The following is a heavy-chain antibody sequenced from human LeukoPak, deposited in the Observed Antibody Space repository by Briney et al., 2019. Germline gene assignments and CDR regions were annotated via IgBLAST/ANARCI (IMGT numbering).Heavy chain of an antibody. CDR1: GFTFSSYW. CDR2: INSDGSST. V-gene: IGHV3-74*01. D-gene: IGHD3-22*01. CDR3: ARDYQDSNGPDY. Sequence: PGGSLRLSCAASGFTFSSYWMHWVRQAPGKGLVWVSRINSDGSSTSYADSVKGRFTISRDNAKNTLHLQMNSLRAEDTAVYYCARDYQDSNGPDYLGQGTLVTVSS. J-gene: IGHJ4*03.